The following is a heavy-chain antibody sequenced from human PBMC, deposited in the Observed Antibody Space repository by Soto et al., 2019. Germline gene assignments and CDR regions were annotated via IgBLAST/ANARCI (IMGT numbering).Heavy chain of an antibody. CDR3: ARDLHGTYYYDS. Sequence: QLQLQESGPGLVKPSQTLSLTCDISGDSVSSTSSIWNWIRQSPSRGLEWLGRTYYRSKWHTDYAASVTGRITINPDTPQNQFFLQMRSVTPDDTAVYFCARDLHGTYYYDSWGQGTLVTVSS. CDR1: GDSVSSTSSI. V-gene: IGHV6-1*01. J-gene: IGHJ4*02. CDR2: TYYRSKWHT. D-gene: IGHD1-1*01.